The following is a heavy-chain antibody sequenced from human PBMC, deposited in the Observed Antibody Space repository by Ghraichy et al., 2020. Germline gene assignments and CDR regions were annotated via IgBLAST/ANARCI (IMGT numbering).Heavy chain of an antibody. Sequence: GGSLRLSFVASGFSFRSYVMSWVRQAPGKGLEWVSAITGRGDITHYADSVMGRFTISRDNSKNIVHLQMNSLRVEDTAIYYCAQDRPGPWNYQFWGRGTLVTVSS. D-gene: IGHD1-7*01. CDR3: AQDRPGPWNYQF. J-gene: IGHJ4*02. CDR1: GFSFRSYV. CDR2: ITGRGDIT. V-gene: IGHV3-23*01.